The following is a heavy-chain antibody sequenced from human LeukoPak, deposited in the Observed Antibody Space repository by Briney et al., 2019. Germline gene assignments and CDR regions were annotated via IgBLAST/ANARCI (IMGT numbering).Heavy chain of an antibody. D-gene: IGHD6-13*01. Sequence: SETLSLTCTVSSGSIGSSSNYWGWLRQAPGKGLEWIGSIYHSGSTYYNPSLKSRVTISVDTSKNQFSLKLSSVTAADTAVYYCARLGGRIAAAGPNFDYWGQGTLVTVSS. CDR1: SGSIGSSSNY. J-gene: IGHJ4*02. CDR2: IYHSGST. CDR3: ARLGGRIAAAGPNFDY. V-gene: IGHV4-39*07.